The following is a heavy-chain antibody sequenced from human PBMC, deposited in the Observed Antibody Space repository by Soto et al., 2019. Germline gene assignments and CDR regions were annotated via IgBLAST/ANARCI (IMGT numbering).Heavy chain of an antibody. CDR1: GFTFSGYC. D-gene: IGHD1-1*01. V-gene: IGHV3-33*01. CDR3: ESDGVGGTAFWGYLDY. CDR2: IRYDGSNI. Sequence: QVKLVESGGGVVQPGRSLRLSCVASGFTFSGYCMHWVRQAPGKGLEWVAIIRYDGSNIYYADSVRVRFAISRDNSKNTMFLQRDSLGAEDTAVYYCESDGVGGTAFWGYLDYWGQGALVTVSS. J-gene: IGHJ4*02.